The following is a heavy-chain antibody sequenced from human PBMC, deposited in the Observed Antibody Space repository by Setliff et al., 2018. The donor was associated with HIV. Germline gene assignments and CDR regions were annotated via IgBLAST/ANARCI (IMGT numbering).Heavy chain of an antibody. D-gene: IGHD5-12*01. CDR2: ISGSGITT. Sequence: HPGGSLRLSCAASGFTFTTYSMTWVRQAPGKGLEWVSTISGSGITTYYVNSVKGRFTISRDNSKNTLYLEMNSLRAEDTAVYFCTNSRGFTSRYFESWGQGTLVTVSS. J-gene: IGHJ4*02. V-gene: IGHV3-23*01. CDR1: GFTFTTYS. CDR3: TNSRGFTSRYFES.